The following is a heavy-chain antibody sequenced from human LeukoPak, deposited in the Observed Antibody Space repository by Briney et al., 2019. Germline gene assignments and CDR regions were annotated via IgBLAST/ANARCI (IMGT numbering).Heavy chain of an antibody. Sequence: GGSLRLSCAASGFTFSSYWMSWVRQAPGKGLEWVANIKQDGSEKYYVESVKGRFTISRDSAQKSLYLQMNSLRAEDTAVYYCARDHRGYEAFDIWGQGTKVTVSS. J-gene: IGHJ3*02. D-gene: IGHD5-12*01. CDR1: GFTFSSYW. CDR3: ARDHRGYEAFDI. V-gene: IGHV3-7*01. CDR2: IKQDGSEK.